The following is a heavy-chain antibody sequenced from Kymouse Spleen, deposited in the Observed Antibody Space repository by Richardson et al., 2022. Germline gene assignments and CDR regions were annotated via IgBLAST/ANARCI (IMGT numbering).Heavy chain of an antibody. Sequence: EVQLVESGGGLVKPGGSLRLSCAASGFTFSNAWMSWVRQAPGKGLEWVGRIKSKTDGGTTDYAAPVKGRFTISRDDSKNTLYLQMNSLKTEDTAVYYCTTDPYDILTGYYYYYYGMDVWGQGTTVTVSS. CDR2: IKSKTDGGTT. CDR1: GFTFSNAW. D-gene: IGHD3-9*01. V-gene: IGHV3-15*01. CDR3: TTDPYDILTGYYYYYYGMDV. J-gene: IGHJ6*02.